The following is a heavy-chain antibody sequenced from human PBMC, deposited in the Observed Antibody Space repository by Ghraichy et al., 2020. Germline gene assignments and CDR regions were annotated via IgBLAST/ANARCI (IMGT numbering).Heavy chain of an antibody. Sequence: GGSLRLSCAASGFTFSSYAMSWVRQAPGKGLEWVSAISGSGGSTYYADSVKGRFTISRDNSKNTLYLQMNSLRAEDTAVYYCAKRLDTAMVTFYYYGMDVWGQGTTVTVSS. D-gene: IGHD5-18*01. CDR2: ISGSGGST. CDR1: GFTFSSYA. J-gene: IGHJ6*02. CDR3: AKRLDTAMVTFYYYGMDV. V-gene: IGHV3-23*01.